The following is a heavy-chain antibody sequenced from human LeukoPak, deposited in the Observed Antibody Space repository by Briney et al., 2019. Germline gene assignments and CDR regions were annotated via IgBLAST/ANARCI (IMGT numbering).Heavy chain of an antibody. V-gene: IGHV3-49*04. CDR3: TRGPIQLWLYHGMDV. Sequence: GRSLRLSCTVSGFTFGDHAMGWVRQAPGKGLEWVGFIRSKTYGGTTEYAASVKGRFIISRDDSTSIAYLQMNSLKTEDTAVYYCTRGPIQLWLYHGMDVWGQGTTVIVSS. CDR2: IRSKTYGGTT. J-gene: IGHJ6*02. D-gene: IGHD5-18*01. CDR1: GFTFGDHA.